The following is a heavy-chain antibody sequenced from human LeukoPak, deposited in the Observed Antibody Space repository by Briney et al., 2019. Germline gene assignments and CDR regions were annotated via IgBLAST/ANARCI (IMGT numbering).Heavy chain of an antibody. J-gene: IGHJ6*02. D-gene: IGHD2-15*01. CDR2: MNPNSGNT. CDR3: ARFCSGGSCYPYYYYYGMDV. CDR1: GYTFTSYD. V-gene: IGHV1-8*01. Sequence: ASVKVSCKASGYTFTSYDINWVRQATGQGLEWVGWMNPNSGNTGYAQKFQGRVTMTRNTSISTAYMELSSLRSEDTAVYYCARFCSGGSCYPYYYYYGMDVWGQGTTVTVSS.